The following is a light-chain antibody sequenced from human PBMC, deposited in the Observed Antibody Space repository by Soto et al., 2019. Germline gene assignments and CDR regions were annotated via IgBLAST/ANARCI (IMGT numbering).Light chain of an antibody. J-gene: IGLJ1*01. Sequence: QSVLTQPPSVSGAPGQRVTISCTGSSSNIGAGYDVHWYQQLPGTAPKLVIYGTTNRPSGVPDRFPGSKSGTSASLAITGLQAEDEADYYCQSYDGTLSGSYVFGIGTKVTVL. V-gene: IGLV1-40*01. CDR3: QSYDGTLSGSYV. CDR1: SSNIGAGYD. CDR2: GTT.